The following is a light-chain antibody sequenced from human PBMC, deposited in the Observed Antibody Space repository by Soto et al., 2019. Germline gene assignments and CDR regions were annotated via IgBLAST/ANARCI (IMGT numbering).Light chain of an antibody. CDR1: SSNIGNNY. Sequence: QSVLTQPPSVSAAPGQKVTISCSGSSSNIGNNYVSWYQHLPGTAPKVLIYDNNKRPSGIPDRFSGSKSGTSATLGITGLQTGDEADYYCGTWDSSLSFVFGTGTEVTVL. J-gene: IGLJ1*01. CDR2: DNN. V-gene: IGLV1-51*01. CDR3: GTWDSSLSFV.